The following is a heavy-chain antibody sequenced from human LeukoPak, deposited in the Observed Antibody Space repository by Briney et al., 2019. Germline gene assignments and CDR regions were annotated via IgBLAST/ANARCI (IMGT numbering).Heavy chain of an antibody. CDR3: ARDRDGNGWFDP. CDR1: DGSISSYY. J-gene: IGHJ5*02. CDR2: IYYSGST. V-gene: IGHV4-59*01. D-gene: IGHD1-1*01. Sequence: SDTLSLTCTVSDGSISSYYWSWIRQPPGKGLEWIGYIYYSGSTNYNPSLKSRVTISLDTPKNQFSLKVRSVTAADTAMYYCARDRDGNGWFDPWGQGTLVTVSS.